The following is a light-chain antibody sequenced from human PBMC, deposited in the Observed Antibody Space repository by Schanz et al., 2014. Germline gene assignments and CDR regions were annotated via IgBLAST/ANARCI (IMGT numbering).Light chain of an antibody. CDR1: SSDVGDYNY. CDR2: EVS. J-gene: IGLJ1*01. CDR3: SSYAGSNNFGV. Sequence: QSALTQPPSASGSLGQSVTISCTGTSSDVGDYNYVSWYQQHPGKAPKLMIYEVSKRPSGVPDRFSGSKSGNTASLTVSGLQAEDEADYYCSSYAGSNNFGVFGTGTKLTVL. V-gene: IGLV2-8*01.